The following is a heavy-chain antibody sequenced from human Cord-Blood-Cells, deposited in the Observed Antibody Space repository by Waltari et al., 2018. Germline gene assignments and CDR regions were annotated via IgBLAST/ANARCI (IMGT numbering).Heavy chain of an antibody. Sequence: QVQLVQSGAEVKKPGASVKVSCKASGYTFTSYGISWVRQDPGQGLEWMGWISAYNGNTNYAQKLQGRVTMTTDTSTSTAYMELRSLRSDDTAVYYCARDVYSSSWYYYYGMDVWGQGTTVTVSS. CDR1: GYTFTSYG. J-gene: IGHJ6*02. V-gene: IGHV1-18*01. D-gene: IGHD6-13*01. CDR3: ARDVYSSSWYYYYGMDV. CDR2: ISAYNGNT.